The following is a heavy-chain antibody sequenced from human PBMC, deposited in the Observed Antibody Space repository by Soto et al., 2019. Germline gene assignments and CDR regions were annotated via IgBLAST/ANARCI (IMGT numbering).Heavy chain of an antibody. V-gene: IGHV1-2*02. D-gene: IGHD5-12*01. CDR2: MNPYSGGT. J-gene: IGHJ4*02. CDR1: GYTFTDYY. Sequence: QVQLVQSGSEVKKPGASVQVSCKASGYTFTDYYMHWVRQAPGQGLEWMGWMNPYSGGTKFAQKFKGRVTMPRDTSIRIAYMELSRLRYDDTAVYYCARGGNSGYYYEWGQGTLVTVSS. CDR3: ARGGNSGYYYE.